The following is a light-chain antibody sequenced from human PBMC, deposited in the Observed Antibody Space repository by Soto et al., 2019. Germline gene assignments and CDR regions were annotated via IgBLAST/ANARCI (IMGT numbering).Light chain of an antibody. CDR1: NIGSKS. CDR2: YDT. J-gene: IGLJ2*01. Sequence: SYELTQPPSVSVAPGKTARITCGGNNIGSKSVHWYQQKPGQAPLLVIYYDTDRPSGIPERFSGSNSGNTATLTISRVEAGDEADYYCQVWDSDSDHVVFGGGTKVTVL. V-gene: IGLV3-21*04. CDR3: QVWDSDSDHVV.